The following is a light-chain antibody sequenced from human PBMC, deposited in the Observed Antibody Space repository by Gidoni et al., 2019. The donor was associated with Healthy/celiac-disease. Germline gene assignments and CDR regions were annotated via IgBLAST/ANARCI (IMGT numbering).Light chain of an antibody. V-gene: IGKV4-1*01. CDR1: RSVLYSSNNKNY. Sequence: VMAQSPDSLAVSLGERATINCKSSRSVLYSSNNKNYLAWYQQKPGQPPKLLIYWASTREAGVPERFSGSGSGTDFTLTISSLQAEDVAVYYCQQYYSTPLTFGGGTKVEIK. J-gene: IGKJ4*01. CDR2: WAS. CDR3: QQYYSTPLT.